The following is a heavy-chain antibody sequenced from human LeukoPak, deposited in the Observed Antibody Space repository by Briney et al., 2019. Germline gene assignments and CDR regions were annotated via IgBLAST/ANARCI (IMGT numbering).Heavy chain of an antibody. J-gene: IGHJ3*01. D-gene: IGHD6-6*01. V-gene: IGHV3-11*04. Sequence: PGGSLRLSCAASGFTFSDYYMSWIRQAPGKGLEWVSYISSTSSSMYYADSVKGRFTISRDNAKNSLYLQMNSLRDEDTAVYYCVRGGSSIRRAFDVWGQGTMVTVSS. CDR1: GFTFSDYY. CDR3: VRGGSSIRRAFDV. CDR2: ISSTSSSM.